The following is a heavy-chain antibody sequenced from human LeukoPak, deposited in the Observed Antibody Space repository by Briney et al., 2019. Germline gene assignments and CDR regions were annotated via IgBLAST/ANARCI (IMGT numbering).Heavy chain of an antibody. V-gene: IGHV1-8*03. CDR2: MNPNSGNT. J-gene: IGHJ4*02. CDR1: GYTFTSYD. Sequence: GASVKVSCKASGYTFTSYDINWVRQATGQGLEWMGYMNPNSGNTGYAQKFQGRVTITTNTSTSTAYMELNSLRSDDTAVYYCAREGSDYWGQGTLVTVSS. CDR3: AREGSDY.